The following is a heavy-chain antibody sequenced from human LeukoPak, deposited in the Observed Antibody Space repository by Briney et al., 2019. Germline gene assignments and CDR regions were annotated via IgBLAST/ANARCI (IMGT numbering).Heavy chain of an antibody. V-gene: IGHV3-30*02. CDR1: GFTFSSYG. CDR2: IRYDGSNK. J-gene: IGHJ4*02. D-gene: IGHD1-26*01. CDR3: AKGFRIVGATPGY. Sequence: GGSLRLSCAASGFTFSSYGMHWDRQAPGKGLEWVAFIRYDGSNKYYADSVKGRFTISRDNSKNTLYLQMNSLRAEDTAVYYCAKGFRIVGATPGYWGQGTLVTVSS.